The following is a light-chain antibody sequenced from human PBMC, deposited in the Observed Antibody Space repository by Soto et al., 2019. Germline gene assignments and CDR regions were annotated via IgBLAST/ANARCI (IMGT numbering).Light chain of an antibody. J-gene: IGKJ2*01. CDR1: QSVTSSY. CDR3: QQYGSSPYT. Sequence: EIVLTQSPGTLSLSPGERATLSCRASQSVTSSYLAWYQQRHGQPPRLLIYGASSRVTGIPDKFSGSGSGTDFTLTISSLEPEDFAVYYCQQYGSSPYTFGQGTKLEI. CDR2: GAS. V-gene: IGKV3-20*01.